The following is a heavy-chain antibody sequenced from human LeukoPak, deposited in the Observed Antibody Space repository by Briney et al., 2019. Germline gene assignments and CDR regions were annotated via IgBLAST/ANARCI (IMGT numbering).Heavy chain of an antibody. D-gene: IGHD3-16*01. Sequence: GGSLRLSCAASGFTFSSYGMHWVRQAPGKGLEWVAVISYDGSNKYYADSVKGRFTISRDNSKNTLYLQMNSLRAEDTAVYYCASSPYDYVWGSYLYWGQGTLVTVSS. J-gene: IGHJ4*02. CDR1: GFTFSSYG. CDR3: ASSPYDYVWGSYLY. CDR2: ISYDGSNK. V-gene: IGHV3-30*19.